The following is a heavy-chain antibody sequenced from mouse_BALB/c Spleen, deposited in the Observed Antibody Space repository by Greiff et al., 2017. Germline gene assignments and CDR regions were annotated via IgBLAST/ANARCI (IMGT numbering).Heavy chain of an antibody. D-gene: IGHD2-4*01. CDR3: ARSPATIITTAWFAY. J-gene: IGHJ3*01. CDR2: INPGSGGT. Sequence: QVQLQQSGAELVRPGTSVKVSCKASGYAFTNYLIEWVKQRPGQGLEWIGVINPGSGGTNYNEKFKGKATLTADRSSSTAYMQLSSLTSDDSDVYFCARSPATIITTAWFAYWGQGTLVTVSA. CDR1: GYAFTNYL. V-gene: IGHV1-54*01.